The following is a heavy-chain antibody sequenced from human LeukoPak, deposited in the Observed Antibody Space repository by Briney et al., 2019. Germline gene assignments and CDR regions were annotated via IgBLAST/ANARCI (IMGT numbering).Heavy chain of an antibody. D-gene: IGHD6-6*01. J-gene: IGHJ4*02. CDR2: IKQDGSEK. CDR3: ARGYSSSPNLDY. V-gene: IGHV3-7*01. CDR1: GFTFSSYW. Sequence: GGSLRLSCAASGFTFSSYWMNWVRQAPGKGLEWVANIKQDGSEKYYVDSVKGRFTISRDDAKSSMYLQMNSLRAEDTAVYYCARGYSSSPNLDYWGQGTLVTVSS.